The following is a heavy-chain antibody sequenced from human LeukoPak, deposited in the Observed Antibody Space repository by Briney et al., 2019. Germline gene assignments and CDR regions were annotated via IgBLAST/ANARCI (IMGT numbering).Heavy chain of an antibody. CDR1: GYSISSGYY. Sequence: SSETLSLTCAVSGYSISSGYYWGWIRQPPGKGLEWIGSIYHSGSTYYNPSLKSRVTISVGTSKNQFSLKLSSVTAADTAVYYCARDSSDYGVYHFDYWGQGTLVTVSS. D-gene: IGHD4-17*01. V-gene: IGHV4-38-2*02. J-gene: IGHJ4*02. CDR2: IYHSGST. CDR3: ARDSSDYGVYHFDY.